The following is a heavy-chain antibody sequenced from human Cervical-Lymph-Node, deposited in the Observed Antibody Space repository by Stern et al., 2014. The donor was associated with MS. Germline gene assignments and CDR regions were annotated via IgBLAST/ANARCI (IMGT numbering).Heavy chain of an antibody. CDR2: LIPSFGTA. D-gene: IGHD4-11*01. Sequence: VQLVESGAEVKKPGSSVKVSCKASGGTFSSYPISWVRQAPGQGLEWMGGLIPSFGTANFAQKFQGRLTITADESTSTAYMELGSLRSEDTAVYYCARDRDSTVTTFGGLDVWGQGTPVTVSS. V-gene: IGHV1-69*01. CDR3: ARDRDSTVTTFGGLDV. CDR1: GGTFSSYP. J-gene: IGHJ6*02.